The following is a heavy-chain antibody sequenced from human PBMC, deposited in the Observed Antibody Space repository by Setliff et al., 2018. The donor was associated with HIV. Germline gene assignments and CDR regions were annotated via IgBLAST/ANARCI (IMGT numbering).Heavy chain of an antibody. V-gene: IGHV1-46*01. D-gene: IGHD5-12*01. CDR1: GYTFISYY. J-gene: IGHJ3*02. CDR2: INPRGRST. Sequence: ASVKVSCKASGYTFISYYIRWVRQAPGQGLEWMGVINPRGRSTSYAQNFQDSVTMTWDTSTSTVYMELGSLTSEDTAVYYCASAGAWQRNALDIWGQGTMVTVSS. CDR3: ASAGAWQRNALDI.